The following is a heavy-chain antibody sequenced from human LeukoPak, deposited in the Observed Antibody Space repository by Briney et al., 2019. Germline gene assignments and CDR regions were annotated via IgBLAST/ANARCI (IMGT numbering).Heavy chain of an antibody. J-gene: IGHJ4*02. CDR3: AKDKRVEDSSSFDY. CDR2: IKQDGSEK. V-gene: IGHV3-7*01. CDR1: GFIFNSYW. Sequence: GGSLRLSCAASGFIFNSYWMTWVRQAPGKGLEWVANIKQDGSEKYYVDSVKGRFTISRDNAKNSLYLQMNSLRDEDTAVYYCAKDKRVEDSSSFDYWGQGTLVTVSS. D-gene: IGHD6-6*01.